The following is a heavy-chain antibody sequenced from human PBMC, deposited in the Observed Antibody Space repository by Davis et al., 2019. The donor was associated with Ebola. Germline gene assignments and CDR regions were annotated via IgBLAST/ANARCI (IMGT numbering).Heavy chain of an antibody. J-gene: IGHJ6*02. D-gene: IGHD3-10*01. V-gene: IGHV4-30-2*01. Sequence: MPSETLSLTCAVSGGSISSGGYSWSWIRQPPGKGLEWIGYIYHSGSTYYNPSLKSRVTISVDRSKNQFSLKLSSVTAADTAVYYCARDTYYYGSGSYYYGMDVWGQGTTVTVSS. CDR2: IYHSGST. CDR1: GGSISSGGYS. CDR3: ARDTYYYGSGSYYYGMDV.